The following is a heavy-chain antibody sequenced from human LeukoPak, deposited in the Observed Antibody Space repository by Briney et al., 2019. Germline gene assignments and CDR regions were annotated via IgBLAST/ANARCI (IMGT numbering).Heavy chain of an antibody. CDR1: GFTFSNYG. CDR2: ISGSGEST. CDR3: ARSLGSDY. Sequence: GGSLRLSCAASGFTFSNYGMSWVRQAPGRGLEWVSTISGSGESTYYADSVKGRFTISRDNAKNSLYLQMNSLRDEDTAVYYCARSLGSDYWGQGTLVTVSS. V-gene: IGHV3-23*01. J-gene: IGHJ4*02. D-gene: IGHD2-2*03.